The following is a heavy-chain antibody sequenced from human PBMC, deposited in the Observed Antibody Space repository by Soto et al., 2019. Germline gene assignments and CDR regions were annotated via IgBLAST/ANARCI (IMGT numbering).Heavy chain of an antibody. CDR1: GYTFTSYA. J-gene: IGHJ4*02. CDR2: INAGNGNT. D-gene: IGHD2-2*01. V-gene: IGHV1-3*01. Sequence: ASVKVSCKASGYTFTSYAMHWVRQAPGQRLEWMGWINAGNGNTKYSQKFQGRVTITRDTSASTAYMELSSLRSEDTAVYYCATGYCSSTSCSGLDYWGQGTLVTVSS. CDR3: ATGYCSSTSCSGLDY.